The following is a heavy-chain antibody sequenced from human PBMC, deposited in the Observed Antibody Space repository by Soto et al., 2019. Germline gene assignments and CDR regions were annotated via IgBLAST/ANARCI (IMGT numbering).Heavy chain of an antibody. Sequence: ASVKVSCKASVYTFTSYAIHWVRQAPGQRLEWMGWINAGNGNTKYSQKFQGRVTITRDTSASTAYMELSSLRSEDTAVYYCARGGSLYWYFDLWGRGTLVTVSS. CDR2: INAGNGNT. CDR1: VYTFTSYA. D-gene: IGHD1-26*01. CDR3: ARGGSLYWYFDL. J-gene: IGHJ2*01. V-gene: IGHV1-3*01.